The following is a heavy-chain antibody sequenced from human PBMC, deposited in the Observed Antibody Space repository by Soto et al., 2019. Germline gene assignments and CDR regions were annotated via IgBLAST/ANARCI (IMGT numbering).Heavy chain of an antibody. CDR3: ARDGGMAGDYDILTGYYRS. CDR2: IYYSGST. J-gene: IGHJ5*02. D-gene: IGHD3-9*01. Sequence: SETLSLTCTVSGGSISSGGYYWSWIRQHPGKGLEWIGYIYYSGSTYYNPSLKSRVTISVDTSKNQFSLKLSSVTAADTAVYYCARDGGMAGDYDILTGYYRSWGQGTLVTVSS. CDR1: GGSISSGGYY. V-gene: IGHV4-31*03.